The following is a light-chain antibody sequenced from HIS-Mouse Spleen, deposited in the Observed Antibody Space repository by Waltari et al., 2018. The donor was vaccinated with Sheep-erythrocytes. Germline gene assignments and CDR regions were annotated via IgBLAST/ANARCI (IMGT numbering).Light chain of an antibody. CDR2: EVS. Sequence: QSALTQPASVSGSPGQSITISCTGTSSDVGGYNYVSWYQQHPGKAPKLMIYEVSTRPSGVSNRFSGSKSGNTAPLTISGLQAEDEADYYCSSYTSSSTGVFGGGTKLTVL. CDR1: SSDVGGYNY. CDR3: SSYTSSSTGV. V-gene: IGLV2-14*01. J-gene: IGLJ2*01.